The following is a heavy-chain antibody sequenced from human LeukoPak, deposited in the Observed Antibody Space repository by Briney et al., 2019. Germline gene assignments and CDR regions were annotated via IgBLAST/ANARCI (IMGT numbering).Heavy chain of an antibody. D-gene: IGHD2-15*01. CDR2: ISWNSGSI. Sequence: GGSLRLSCAASGFTFEDYVMHWVRQVPGKGLECVSGISWNSGSIDYADSVKGRFTISRDNAKISLYLQMNSLRAEDTALYYCAKESPAYCSGGSCYSFDYWGQGTLVTVSS. V-gene: IGHV3-9*01. J-gene: IGHJ4*02. CDR1: GFTFEDYV. CDR3: AKESPAYCSGGSCYSFDY.